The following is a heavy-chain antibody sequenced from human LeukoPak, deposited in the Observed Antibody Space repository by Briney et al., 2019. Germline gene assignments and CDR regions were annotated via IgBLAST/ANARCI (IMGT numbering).Heavy chain of an antibody. V-gene: IGHV3-21*04. J-gene: IGHJ6*02. CDR1: GFTFSSYS. D-gene: IGHD2-2*01. CDR3: ATETPLKKYQDYYYGMDV. CDR2: ISSSSSYI. Sequence: GGSLRLSCAASGFTFSSYSMNWVRQAPGKGLEWVSSISSSSSYIYYADSVRGRFTISRDNAKNSLYLQMNSLRSEDTVVYYCATETPLKKYQDYYYGMDVWGQGTTVTVSS.